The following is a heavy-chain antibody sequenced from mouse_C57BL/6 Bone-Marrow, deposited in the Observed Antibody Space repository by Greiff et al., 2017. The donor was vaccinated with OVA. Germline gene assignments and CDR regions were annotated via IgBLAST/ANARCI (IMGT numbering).Heavy chain of an antibody. CDR3: ERLRGDAWFAY. CDR1: GYSFTGYY. D-gene: IGHD2-12*01. Sequence: EVQLQQSGPELVKPGASVKISCKASGYSFTGYYMNWVKQSPEKSLEWIGEINPSTGGTTYNQKFKAKATLTVDKSSSTAYMQLKSLTSEDSAVYYCERLRGDAWFAYWGQGTLVTVSA. CDR2: INPSTGGT. V-gene: IGHV1-42*01. J-gene: IGHJ3*01.